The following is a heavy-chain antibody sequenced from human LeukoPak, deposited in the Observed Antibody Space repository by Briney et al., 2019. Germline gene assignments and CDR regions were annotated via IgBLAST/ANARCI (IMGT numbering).Heavy chain of an antibody. V-gene: IGHV4-59*12. Sequence: SETLSLTCTVSGGSISSYYWSWIRQPPGKGLEWIGYIYYSGSTNYNPSLKSRVTISVDTSKNQFSLKLGSVTAADTAVYYCARVSGWSKMTDYWGQGTLVTVSS. J-gene: IGHJ4*02. D-gene: IGHD6-19*01. CDR1: GGSISSYY. CDR2: IYYSGST. CDR3: ARVSGWSKMTDY.